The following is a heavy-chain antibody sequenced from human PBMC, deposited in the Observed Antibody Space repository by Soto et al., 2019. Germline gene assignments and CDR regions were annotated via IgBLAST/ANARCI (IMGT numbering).Heavy chain of an antibody. D-gene: IGHD3-10*01. J-gene: IGHJ6*02. CDR1: GFTFSSSA. Sequence: QKQLVQSGPEVKKPGTSVKVSCKASGFTFSSSAVQWVRQARGQRLEWIGWIAVGSGDTNYAQRFQGRVTMTRDMSTDTAYMELSSLTFDDTGVYFCAARSGLRFYYSEMDVWGPGTTVTVSS. CDR3: AARSGLRFYYSEMDV. V-gene: IGHV1-58*01. CDR2: IAVGSGDT.